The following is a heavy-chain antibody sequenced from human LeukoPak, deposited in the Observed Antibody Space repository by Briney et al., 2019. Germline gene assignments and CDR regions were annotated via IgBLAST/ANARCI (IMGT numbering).Heavy chain of an antibody. Sequence: GGSLRLSCAASGFIFSSYSMNWVRQAPGKGLEWVSSISSSSSYIYYADSVKGRFTISRDNAKNSLYLQMNSLRAEDTAVYYCARDQRFLEWFTFDYWGQGTLVTVSS. V-gene: IGHV3-21*01. D-gene: IGHD3-3*01. CDR2: ISSSSSYI. CDR1: GFIFSSYS. CDR3: ARDQRFLEWFTFDY. J-gene: IGHJ4*02.